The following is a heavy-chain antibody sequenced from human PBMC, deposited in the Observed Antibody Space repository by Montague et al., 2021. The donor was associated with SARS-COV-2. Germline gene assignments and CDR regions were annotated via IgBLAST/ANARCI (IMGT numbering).Heavy chain of an antibody. V-gene: IGHV3-11*05. CDR2: ISSSSSFR. D-gene: IGHD3-3*01. CDR3: GRARITFFGVVIGPLDY. CDR1: GFTFSDYY. J-gene: IGHJ4*02. Sequence: SLRLSCAASGFTFSDYYMSWIRQAPGKGLEWVSYISSSSSFRNYADSVKGRFTISRGNAKNSLYLQMNSLRAEDTAVYFCGRARITFFGVVIGPLDYWGQGTLVTVSS.